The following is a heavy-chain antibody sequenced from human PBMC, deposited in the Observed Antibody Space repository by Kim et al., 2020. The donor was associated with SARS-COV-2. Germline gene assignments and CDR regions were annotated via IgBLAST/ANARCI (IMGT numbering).Heavy chain of an antibody. CDR2: INPNSGGT. Sequence: ASVKVSCKASGYTFTGYYMHWVRQAPGQGLEWMGWINPNSGGTNYAQKFQGRVTMTRDTSISTAYMELSRLRSDDTAAYYCAREPGITMIVVVTRNDAFDIWGQGTMVTVSS. J-gene: IGHJ3*02. V-gene: IGHV1-2*02. CDR1: GYTFTGYY. CDR3: AREPGITMIVVVTRNDAFDI. D-gene: IGHD3-22*01.